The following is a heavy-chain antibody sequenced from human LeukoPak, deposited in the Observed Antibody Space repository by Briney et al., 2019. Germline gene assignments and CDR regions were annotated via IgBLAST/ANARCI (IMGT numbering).Heavy chain of an antibody. CDR1: GFTFSSYS. Sequence: GGSLRLSCAASGFTFSSYSMNWVRQAPGKGLEWVSSISSGSSYIYYADSVKGRFTISRDNAKSSLYLQMDSLRAEDTAVYYCARKPQHYYDSSGYYFWFDPWGQETLVTVSS. J-gene: IGHJ5*02. CDR3: ARKPQHYYDSSGYYFWFDP. V-gene: IGHV3-21*01. D-gene: IGHD3-22*01. CDR2: ISSGSSYI.